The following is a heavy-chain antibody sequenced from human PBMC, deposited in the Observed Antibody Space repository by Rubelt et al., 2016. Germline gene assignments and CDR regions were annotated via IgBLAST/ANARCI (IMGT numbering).Heavy chain of an antibody. D-gene: IGHD2-15*01. CDR3: AREYCSSVKCYGRLDP. J-gene: IGHJ5*02. CDR2: IYYGGTS. V-gene: IGHV4-39*02. CDR1: GGSISTLSSY. Sequence: QLHLQESGPGLVKPSETLSLTCSVSGGSISTLSSYWGWVRQPPGGGLEWIGTIYYGGTSYYTPSLQSRLTISVDTSKNQFSLKRRSGTAADTAVYYCAREYCSSVKCYGRLDPWGQGIMVTVSS.